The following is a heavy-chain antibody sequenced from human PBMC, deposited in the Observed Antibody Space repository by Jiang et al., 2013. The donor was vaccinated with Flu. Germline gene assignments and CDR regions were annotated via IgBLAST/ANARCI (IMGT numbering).Heavy chain of an antibody. CDR3: ARDPEVTVTTFDY. CDR1: GFTFSSYS. D-gene: IGHD4-17*01. J-gene: IGHJ4*02. V-gene: IGHV3-48*01. CDR2: ISSSSSTI. Sequence: LVQPGGSLRLSCAASGFTFSSYSMNWVRQAPGKGLEWVSYISSSSSTIYYADSVKGRFTISRDNAKNSLYLQMNSLRAEDTAVYYCARDPEVTVTTFDYWGQGTLVTVSS.